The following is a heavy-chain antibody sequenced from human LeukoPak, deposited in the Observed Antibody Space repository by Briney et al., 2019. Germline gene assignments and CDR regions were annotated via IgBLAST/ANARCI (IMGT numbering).Heavy chain of an antibody. D-gene: IGHD6-13*01. CDR3: ASTIGSAGTQY. CDR1: GFTFNGHW. J-gene: IGHJ4*02. CDR2: INGDGSTI. V-gene: IGHV3-74*01. Sequence: GGSLRLSCEASGFTFNGHWMHWVRQAPGKGLVWVSLINGDGSTISYADSGKGRFTMSRDNAKNRLYLQMNSLGAEDTAVYYCASTIGSAGTQYWGQGTLVTVSS.